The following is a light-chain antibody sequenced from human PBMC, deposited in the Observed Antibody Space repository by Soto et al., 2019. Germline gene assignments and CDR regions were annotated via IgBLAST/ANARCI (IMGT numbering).Light chain of an antibody. V-gene: IGKV1-33*01. CDR1: QDIRKF. CDR3: QQAENFPLT. Sequence: DIQMTQSPSSLSASVGDRVTVTCQASQDIRKFLSCYQQKPGKVPKLLIYDASNLETGVPSRFSGSGSGTDFPLTISSLEPEYIATYFCQQAENFPLTLGGGTKVEI. J-gene: IGKJ4*01. CDR2: DAS.